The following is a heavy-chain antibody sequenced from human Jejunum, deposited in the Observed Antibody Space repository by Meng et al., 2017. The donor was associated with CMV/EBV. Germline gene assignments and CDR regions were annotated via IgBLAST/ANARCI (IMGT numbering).Heavy chain of an antibody. J-gene: IGHJ4*02. CDR1: GFPLITIQMG. Sequence: GFPLITIQMGVRWIPPPPGKALKCLALIYWNDDKRYNQSVKSRLTIIKDTPKNQVVLIMTNVDPADTATYYCAQRRYYRSTWSWGDFDYWGQGPLVTVSS. V-gene: IGHV2-5*01. CDR3: AQRRYYRSTWSWGDFDY. CDR2: IYWNDDK. D-gene: IGHD2-15*01.